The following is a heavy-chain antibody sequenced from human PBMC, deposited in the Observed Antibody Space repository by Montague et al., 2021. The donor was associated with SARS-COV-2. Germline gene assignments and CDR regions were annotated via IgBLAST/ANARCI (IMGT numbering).Heavy chain of an antibody. CDR1: GFTSSNYD. J-gene: IGHJ3*02. Sequence: SLRLSCAASGFTSSNYDMNWVRQAPGKGPEWISYISTSAYTTSYADSVKGRFTISRDNGKNSLYLQMNSLRVEDTAVYYCTRDYRSIVGDGLDIWGQGTKVTVSS. D-gene: IGHD3-16*02. CDR3: TRDYRSIVGDGLDI. CDR2: ISTSAYTT. V-gene: IGHV3-48*03.